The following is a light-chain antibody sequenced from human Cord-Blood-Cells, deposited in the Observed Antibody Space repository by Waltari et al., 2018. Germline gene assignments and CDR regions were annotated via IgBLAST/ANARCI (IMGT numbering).Light chain of an antibody. CDR2: AAS. Sequence: DIQITQSPSSLSASVGVRVTITCRASQSISSYLNWYQQKPGKAPKLLSYAASSLQSGVPSRFSGSGSGTDFTLTISSLQPEDFATYYCQQSYSTPWTFGQGTKVEIK. CDR1: QSISSY. V-gene: IGKV1-39*01. J-gene: IGKJ1*01. CDR3: QQSYSTPWT.